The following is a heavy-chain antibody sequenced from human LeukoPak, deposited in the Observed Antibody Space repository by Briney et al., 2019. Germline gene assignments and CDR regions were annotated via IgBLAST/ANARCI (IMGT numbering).Heavy chain of an antibody. Sequence: GASVKVSCKASGYTFTSYDINWVRQATGQGLEWMGWMNPNSGNTGYAQKFQGRVTMTRNTSISIAYMELSSLTSEDTAVYYCATEGVGVSSSLYRQQFYMDDWGIGTTVTVSS. CDR3: ATEGVGVSSSLYRQQFYMDD. CDR2: MNPNSGNT. D-gene: IGHD6-6*01. V-gene: IGHV1-8*01. CDR1: GYTFTSYD. J-gene: IGHJ6*03.